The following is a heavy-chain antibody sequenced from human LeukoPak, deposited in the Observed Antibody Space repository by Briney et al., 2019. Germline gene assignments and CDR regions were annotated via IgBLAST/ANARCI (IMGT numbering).Heavy chain of an antibody. Sequence: GESLKISCKGSGYSFSIYWIGWVRQMPGKGLEWMGIIYPGDSDTRYSPSFQGQVTISADKSISTAYLQWGSLKASDTAIYYCARKSIIGAGENFDYWGQGTLVTVSS. V-gene: IGHV5-51*01. D-gene: IGHD6-13*01. CDR3: ARKSIIGAGENFDY. CDR2: IYPGDSDT. J-gene: IGHJ4*02. CDR1: GYSFSIYW.